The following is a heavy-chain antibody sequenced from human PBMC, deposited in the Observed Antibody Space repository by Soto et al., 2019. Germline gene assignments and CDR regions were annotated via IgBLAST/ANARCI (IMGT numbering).Heavy chain of an antibody. V-gene: IGHV4-39*01. CDR3: ATSNWFDP. J-gene: IGHJ5*02. CDR1: GGSISSRGYY. Sequence: QLQLRESGPGLVKPSETLSLTCTVSGGSISSRGYYWGWIRQPPGKGLEWIGTIYYSGSTYYNPSLKSRVTVSVDTSKNPFSLKLSSVTAADTAVYYCATSNWFDPWGQGTLVTVSS. CDR2: IYYSGST.